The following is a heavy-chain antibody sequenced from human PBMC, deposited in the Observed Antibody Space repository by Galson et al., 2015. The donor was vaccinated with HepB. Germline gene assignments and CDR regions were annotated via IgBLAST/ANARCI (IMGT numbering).Heavy chain of an antibody. CDR1: GRSFRTYA. CDR2: IIPIFGTP. Sequence: SVKFSCKASGRSFRTYAINWVRQAPGQGLEWMGGIIPIFGTPNYAERFQGRIIITADESTNTAYMGLSSLRSEDTAVYYCATSYDVSISSYYGMDIWGHGTTVTVSS. D-gene: IGHD3-3*01. V-gene: IGHV1-69*13. CDR3: ATSYDVSISSYYGMDI. J-gene: IGHJ6*02.